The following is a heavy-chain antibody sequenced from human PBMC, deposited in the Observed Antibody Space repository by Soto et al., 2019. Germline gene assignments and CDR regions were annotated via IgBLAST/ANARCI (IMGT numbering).Heavy chain of an antibody. D-gene: IGHD3-16*01. Sequence: EVQLVESGGGLIQPGGSLRLSCAASGVTVNTNYMSWVRQSPGNGLEWVSLIESGGSIYYADSVKGRFTISRDNFKNTLSLQMNSLRVEDTAVYYCASTTVWKDAFEIWGQGTLVSVSS. CDR3: ASTTVWKDAFEI. CDR2: IESGGSI. CDR1: GVTVNTNY. J-gene: IGHJ3*02. V-gene: IGHV3-53*01.